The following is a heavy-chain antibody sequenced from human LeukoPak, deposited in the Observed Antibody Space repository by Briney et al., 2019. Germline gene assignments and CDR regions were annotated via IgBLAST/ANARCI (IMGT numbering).Heavy chain of an antibody. CDR2: ISGSSRYI. Sequence: RGSLRLSPAASRFTLSIYSMNWVRQAPGQGLEWVSCISGSSRYIYYSDSVKGRFTISRDNARNTVYLQLNSLRAEDRAVYYCARDPAARSGNNSYHGMDVWGLGTTVTVSS. J-gene: IGHJ6*02. CDR1: RFTLSIYS. CDR3: ARDPAARSGNNSYHGMDV. D-gene: IGHD1-26*01. V-gene: IGHV3-21*01.